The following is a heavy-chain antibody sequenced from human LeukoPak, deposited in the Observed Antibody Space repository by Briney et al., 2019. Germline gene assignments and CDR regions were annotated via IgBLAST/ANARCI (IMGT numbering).Heavy chain of an antibody. V-gene: IGHV1-46*01. CDR3: ARGRYCSSTSCYRENYYYYYYMDV. D-gene: IGHD2-2*02. J-gene: IGHJ6*03. CDR1: GYTFTSYY. Sequence: ASVKVSCKASGYTFTSYYMHWVRQAPGQGLEWMGIINPSGGSTSYAQKFQGRVTMTRDMSTSTVYMELSSLRSEDTAMYYCARGRYCSSTSCYRENYYYYYYMDVWGKGTTVTVSS. CDR2: INPSGGST.